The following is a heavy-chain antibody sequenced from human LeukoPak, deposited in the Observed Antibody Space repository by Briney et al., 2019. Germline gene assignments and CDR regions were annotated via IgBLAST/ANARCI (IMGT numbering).Heavy chain of an antibody. V-gene: IGHV3-48*04. Sequence: GGSLRLSCAASGFTFSSYGMPWVRQAPGRGPELISYISESGTKTYYADSVKGRFTISRDNAKNSLYLQMNSLRAEDTAVYSCAAVRYSSLDAWGQGTTVTVSS. CDR1: GFTFSSYG. CDR2: ISESGTKT. CDR3: AAVRYSSLDA. D-gene: IGHD6-6*01. J-gene: IGHJ6*02.